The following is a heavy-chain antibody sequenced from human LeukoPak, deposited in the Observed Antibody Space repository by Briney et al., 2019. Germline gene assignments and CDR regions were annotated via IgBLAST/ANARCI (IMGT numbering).Heavy chain of an antibody. CDR3: ASLCSGGTCFTPY. V-gene: IGHV3-48*01. CDR1: GFTFNSYS. D-gene: IGHD2-15*01. J-gene: IGHJ4*02. Sequence: GGSLRLSCGGSGFTFNSYSLNWVRQAPGKGLEWVSYISSDSTTTYYADSVKGRFTTSRDTAKNSLYLQMNSLRAEDTAIYYCASLCSGGTCFTPYWGQGTLVTVSS. CDR2: ISSDSTTT.